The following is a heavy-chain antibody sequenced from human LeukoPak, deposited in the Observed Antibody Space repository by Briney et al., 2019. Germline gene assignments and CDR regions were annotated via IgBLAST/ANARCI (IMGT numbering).Heavy chain of an antibody. V-gene: IGHV3-53*01. J-gene: IGHJ4*02. D-gene: IGHD3-10*01. CDR2: IYSGGST. Sequence: GGSLRLSCAASGFTVSSNYMSWVRQAPGKGLEWVSVIYSGGSTYYADSVKGRFTISRDNSKNTLYLQMNSLRAEDTAVYYCAREGGYGSGSYDPHFDYWGQGTLVTVSS. CDR1: GFTVSSNY. CDR3: AREGGYGSGSYDPHFDY.